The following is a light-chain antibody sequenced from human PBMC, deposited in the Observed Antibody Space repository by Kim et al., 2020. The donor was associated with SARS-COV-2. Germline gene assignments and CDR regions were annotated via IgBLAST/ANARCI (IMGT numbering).Light chain of an antibody. CDR2: DVN. V-gene: IGLV2-11*03. J-gene: IGLJ1*01. Sequence: GQSVIISCTGTSSDVGDYNYVSWYQQHPGKVPKLMIYDVNKRPSGVHDRFSGSKSGNTASLTISGLQAEDEADYYCCSYAGRYTYVFGTGTKVTVL. CDR3: CSYAGRYTYV. CDR1: SSDVGDYNY.